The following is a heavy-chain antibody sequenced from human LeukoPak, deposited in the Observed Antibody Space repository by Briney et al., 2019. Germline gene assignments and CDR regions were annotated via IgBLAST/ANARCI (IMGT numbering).Heavy chain of an antibody. V-gene: IGHV3-21*01. CDR1: GFTFSSYS. J-gene: IGHJ4*02. Sequence: GGSLRLSCAASGFTFSSYSMNWVRQAPGKGLEWVSSISSSSSYIYYADSVKGRFTISRDNAKNSLYLQMNSLRAEDTAVYYCARGGYCSSTSCRPCDYWGQGTLVTVSS. CDR2: ISSSSSYI. D-gene: IGHD2-2*01. CDR3: ARGGYCSSTSCRPCDY.